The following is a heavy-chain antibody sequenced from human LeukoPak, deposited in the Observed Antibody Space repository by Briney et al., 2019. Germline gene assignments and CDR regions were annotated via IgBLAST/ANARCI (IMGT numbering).Heavy chain of an antibody. Sequence: GGSLRLSCVASGFTFSSYSMNWVRQAPGKGLEWVSAICSTGSCILYADSVKGRFTISRDNAENSLYLQMNSLRDEDSAVYYCARDQGIFDYWGQGTLVTVSS. CDR2: ICSTGSCI. V-gene: IGHV3-21*01. CDR1: GFTFSSYS. CDR3: ARDQGIFDY. J-gene: IGHJ4*02.